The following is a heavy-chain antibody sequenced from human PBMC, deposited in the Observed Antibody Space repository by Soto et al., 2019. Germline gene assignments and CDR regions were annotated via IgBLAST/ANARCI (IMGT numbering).Heavy chain of an antibody. J-gene: IGHJ6*02. Sequence: GGSLRLSCAASGFTFSSYAMSWVRQAPGKGLEWVSAISGSGGSTYYADPVKGRFTISRDNSKNTLYLQMNSLRAEDTVVYYCAKDPAAGLFVPPGMDVWGQGTTVTVSS. V-gene: IGHV3-23*01. CDR3: AKDPAAGLFVPPGMDV. CDR2: ISGSGGST. CDR1: GFTFSSYA. D-gene: IGHD6-13*01.